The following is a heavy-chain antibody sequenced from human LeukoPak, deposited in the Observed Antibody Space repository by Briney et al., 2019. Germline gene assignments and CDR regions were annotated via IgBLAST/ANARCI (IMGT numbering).Heavy chain of an antibody. D-gene: IGHD6-13*01. Sequence: ASVTVSCKASGYTFTSYGISWVRQAPGQGLAWMGWVSAYNGNTNYAQKLQGRVTITTDTSTSTAYMELRSLRSDDTAVYYCARDEGSSWYWDFDYWGQGTLVTASS. CDR3: ARDEGSSWYWDFDY. V-gene: IGHV1-18*01. J-gene: IGHJ4*02. CDR1: GYTFTSYG. CDR2: VSAYNGNT.